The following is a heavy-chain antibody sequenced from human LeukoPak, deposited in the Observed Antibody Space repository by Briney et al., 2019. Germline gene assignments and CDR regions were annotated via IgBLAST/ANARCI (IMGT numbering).Heavy chain of an antibody. V-gene: IGHV6-1*01. CDR3: ARELLWFGELFLSYYGMDV. CDR1: GDSVSSNSAA. CDR2: TYYRSKWYN. D-gene: IGHD3-10*01. Sequence: SQTLSLTCAISGDSVSSNSAAWNWIRQSPSRGLERLGRTYYRSKWYNDYAVSVKSRITINPDTSKNQFSLQLNSVTPEDTAVYYCARELLWFGELFLSYYGMDVWGQGTTVTVSS. J-gene: IGHJ6*02.